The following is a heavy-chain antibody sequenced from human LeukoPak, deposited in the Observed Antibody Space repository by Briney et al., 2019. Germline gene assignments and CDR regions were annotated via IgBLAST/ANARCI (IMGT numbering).Heavy chain of an antibody. CDR2: MNPNGGNT. CDR3: ARGGPLWFGELPQVDY. J-gene: IGHJ4*02. D-gene: IGHD3-10*01. Sequence: ASVKVSCKASGYTFTSYDINWVRQATGQGLELMGWMNPNGGNTGYAQKFQGRVTMTRNTSISTAYMELSSLRSEDTAVYYCARGGPLWFGELPQVDYWGQGTLVTVSS. CDR1: GYTFTSYD. V-gene: IGHV1-8*01.